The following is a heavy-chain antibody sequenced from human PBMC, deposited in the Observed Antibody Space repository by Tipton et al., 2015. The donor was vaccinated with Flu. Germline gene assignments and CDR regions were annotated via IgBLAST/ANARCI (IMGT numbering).Heavy chain of an antibody. CDR1: GDSMNNYY. D-gene: IGHD2-2*01. CDR3: ARDSSLIPGAMVY. J-gene: IGHJ4*02. CDR2: IYYSGST. Sequence: GLVKPSETLSLTCTVSGDSMNNYYWTWIRQPPGKGLEWIGHIYYSGSTNYSPSLKSRVTMSLDTSKTHFSLKLSSVTAADTAVYYCARDSSLIPGAMVYWGQGTLVTVSS. V-gene: IGHV4-59*01.